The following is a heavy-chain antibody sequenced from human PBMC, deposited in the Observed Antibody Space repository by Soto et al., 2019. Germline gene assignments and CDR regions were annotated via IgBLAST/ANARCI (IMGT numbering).Heavy chain of an antibody. CDR2: ISYDGSNK. Sequence: GGSLRLSCAASGFTFSSYAMHWVRQAPGKGLEWVAVISYDGSNKYYADSVKGRFTISRDNSKNTLYLQMDSLRAEDTAVYYCARDLVPQAFDSVDVWGQGTTVTVSS. D-gene: IGHD5-18*01. J-gene: IGHJ6*02. CDR1: GFTFSSYA. CDR3: ARDLVPQAFDSVDV. V-gene: IGHV3-30-3*01.